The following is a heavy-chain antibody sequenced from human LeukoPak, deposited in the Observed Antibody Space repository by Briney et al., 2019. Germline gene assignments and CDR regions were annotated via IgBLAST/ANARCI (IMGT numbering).Heavy chain of an antibody. Sequence: SETLSLTCTASNDSINSGTSFWSWIRQPAGKGLEWIGRIYSSGSTNYNPSLKSRVTISVDTSKNQFSLKLSSVTAADTAVYYCARQDSSDYWGQGTLVTVSS. D-gene: IGHD6-13*01. J-gene: IGHJ4*02. V-gene: IGHV4-61*02. CDR3: ARQDSSDY. CDR1: NDSINSGTSF. CDR2: IYSSGST.